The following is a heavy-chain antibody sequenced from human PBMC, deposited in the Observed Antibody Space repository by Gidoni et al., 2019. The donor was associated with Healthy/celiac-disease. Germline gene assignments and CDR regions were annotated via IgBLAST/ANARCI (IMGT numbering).Heavy chain of an antibody. CDR2: ISSSSSTI. D-gene: IGHD1-26*01. CDR1: GFPFSSYS. J-gene: IGHJ6*02. Sequence: EVQLVESGGGLVQPGGSLRLSCAAAGFPFSSYSMNWVFQAPGKGLEWVSYISSSSSTIYYADSVKGRFTISRDNAKNSLYLQMNSLRDEDTAVYYCARDGVVGATFSYYGMDAWGQGTTVTVSS. V-gene: IGHV3-48*02. CDR3: ARDGVVGATFSYYGMDA.